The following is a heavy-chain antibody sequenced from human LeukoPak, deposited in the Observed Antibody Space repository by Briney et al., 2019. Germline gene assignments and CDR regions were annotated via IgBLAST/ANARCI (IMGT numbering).Heavy chain of an antibody. J-gene: IGHJ4*02. D-gene: IGHD3-3*01. CDR1: GYTFTSFG. CDR3: ARAANYDFWSGYYPFDY. CDR2: ISAYNGNT. Sequence: GASVKVSCKASGYTFTSFGISWVRQAPGQGLEWMGSISAYNGNTNYAQKLQGRVTMTTDTSTSTAYMELRSLRSDDTAVYYCARAANYDFWSGYYPFDYWGQGTLVTVSS. V-gene: IGHV1-18*01.